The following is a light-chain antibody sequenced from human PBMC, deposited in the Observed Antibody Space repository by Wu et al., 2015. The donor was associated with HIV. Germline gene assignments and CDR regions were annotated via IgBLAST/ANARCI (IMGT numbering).Light chain of an antibody. CDR3: QQSYSTPYT. V-gene: IGKV1-39*01. J-gene: IGKJ2*01. CDR2: AAT. Sequence: DIQMTQSPSSLSASAGDRVTITCRASQSISNYLNWYQQKPGKAPKLLVYAATSLQSGVPSRFSGSGSGTGFTLTISSLQPEDFATYYCQQSYSTPYTFGQGTKLEVK. CDR1: QSISNY.